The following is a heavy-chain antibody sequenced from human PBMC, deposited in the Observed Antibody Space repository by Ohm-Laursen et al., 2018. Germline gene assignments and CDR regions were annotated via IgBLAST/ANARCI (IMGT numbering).Heavy chain of an antibody. CDR1: GFTFSSYG. CDR2: ISYDGSNK. J-gene: IGHJ5*02. D-gene: IGHD3-10*01. CDR3: AKGLSGGTGHGNWFDP. Sequence: SLRLSCAASGFTFSSYGMNWVRQAPGKGLEWVAVISYDGSNKYYADSVKGRFTISRDNSKNTLYLQMNSLRVEDTAVYYCAKGLSGGTGHGNWFDPWGQGTLVSVSS. V-gene: IGHV3-30*18.